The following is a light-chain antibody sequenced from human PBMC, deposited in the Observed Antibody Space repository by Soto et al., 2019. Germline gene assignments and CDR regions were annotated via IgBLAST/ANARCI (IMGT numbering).Light chain of an antibody. Sequence: EIVMTQSPATLSVSPGERATLSCTASQSANTGLAWYQQKPGQAPRLLIYAASTRATGIPARFSGSGSGTEFTLTISSLQPEDFATYYCQQSYSTPYTFGQGTKLEIK. J-gene: IGKJ2*01. CDR3: QQSYSTPYT. V-gene: IGKV3-15*01. CDR1: QSANTG. CDR2: AAS.